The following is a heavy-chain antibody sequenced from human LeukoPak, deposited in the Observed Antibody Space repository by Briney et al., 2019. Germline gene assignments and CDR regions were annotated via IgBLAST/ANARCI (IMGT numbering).Heavy chain of an antibody. CDR1: GDSNNSGSYY. D-gene: IGHD3-3*01. Sequence: SETLSLTCTVSGDSNNSGSYYWSWIRQPAGKGLEWIGRIYPSGSTNYNPSLNSRVTISVDTSKNQFSLKLSSVTAADTAVYYCAGSRITIFGVVKYYFDYWGQGTLVTVSS. CDR3: AGSRITIFGVVKYYFDY. J-gene: IGHJ4*02. V-gene: IGHV4-61*02. CDR2: IYPSGST.